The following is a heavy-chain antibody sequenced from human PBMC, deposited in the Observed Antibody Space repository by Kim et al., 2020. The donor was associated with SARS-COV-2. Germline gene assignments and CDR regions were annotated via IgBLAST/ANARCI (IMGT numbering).Heavy chain of an antibody. V-gene: IGHV3-21*04. CDR2: ISSSSSYI. CDR1: GFTFSSYS. CDR3: AREHEGYVVVVAAMDV. Sequence: GGSLRLSCAASGFTFSSYSMNWVRQAPGKGLEWVSSISSSSSYIYYADSVKGRFTISRDNAKNSLYLQMNSLRAEDTAVYYCAREHEGYVVVVAAMDVWGQGTTVTVSS. D-gene: IGHD2-15*01. J-gene: IGHJ6*02.